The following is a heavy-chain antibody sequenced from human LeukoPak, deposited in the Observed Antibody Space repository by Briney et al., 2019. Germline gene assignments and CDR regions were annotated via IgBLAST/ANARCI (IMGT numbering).Heavy chain of an antibody. Sequence: ASVKVSCKASGYTFTGYYMHWVRQAPGQGLEWMGWINPNSGGTNYAQKFQGRVTMTRDTSISTAYMELSRLRSDDTAVYYCARVGRIAAAGFYYYMDVWGKGTTVTISS. J-gene: IGHJ6*03. CDR2: INPNSGGT. V-gene: IGHV1-2*02. D-gene: IGHD6-13*01. CDR3: ARVGRIAAAGFYYYMDV. CDR1: GYTFTGYY.